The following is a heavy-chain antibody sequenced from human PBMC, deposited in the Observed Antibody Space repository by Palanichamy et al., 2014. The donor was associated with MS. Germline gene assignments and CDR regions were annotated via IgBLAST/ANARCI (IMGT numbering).Heavy chain of an antibody. V-gene: IGHV3-30-3*01. CDR3: ARDPSYYDSSGVVRYFDY. J-gene: IGHJ4*02. CDR1: GFTFSSYA. CDR2: ISYDGSNK. D-gene: IGHD3-22*01. Sequence: VQLVEVWGRRGPAWRSLRLSCAASGFTFSSYAMHWVRQAPGKGLEWVAVISYDGSNKYYVDSVKGRFTISRDNSKNTLYLQMNSLRAEDTAVYYCARDPSYYDSSGVVRYFDYWGQGTLVTVSS.